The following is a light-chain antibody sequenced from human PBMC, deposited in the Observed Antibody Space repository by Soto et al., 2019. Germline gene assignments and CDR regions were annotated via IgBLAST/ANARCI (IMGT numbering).Light chain of an antibody. V-gene: IGLV2-14*01. CDR1: SSDVGGYNY. J-gene: IGLJ2*01. CDR3: SSYRSSSTQVV. Sequence: QSALTQPASVSGSPGQSITISCTGTSSDVGGYNYVSWYQQHPGKAPKLMIYDVSNRPSGVSNRFSGSKSGNTASLTISGLQAEDEADYYCSSYRSSSTQVVFGGGTKLTVL. CDR2: DVS.